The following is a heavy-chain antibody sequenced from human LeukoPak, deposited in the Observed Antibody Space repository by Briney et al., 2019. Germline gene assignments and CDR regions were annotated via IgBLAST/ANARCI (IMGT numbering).Heavy chain of an antibody. CDR1: GFTFSSCW. CDR3: ASGGAARRHY. J-gene: IGHJ4*02. CDR2: ISSNGGST. V-gene: IGHV3-64*01. D-gene: IGHD6-6*01. Sequence: PGGSLRLSCAASGFTFSSCWMSWVRQAPGKGLEYVSAISSNGGSTYYANSVKGRFTISRDNSKNTLCLQMGSLRAEDMAVYYCASGGAARRHYWGQGTLVTVSS.